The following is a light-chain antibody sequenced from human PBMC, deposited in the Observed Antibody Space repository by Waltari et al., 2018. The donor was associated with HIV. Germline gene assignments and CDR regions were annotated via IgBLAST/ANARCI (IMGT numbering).Light chain of an antibody. J-gene: IGLJ2*01. CDR1: TSNIGANS. CDR3: AAWDNKLSGAV. CDR2: DSR. V-gene: IGLV1-51*01. Sequence: QSALTQPPSVSAAAGQKVTISCSGSTSNIGANSVAWYQHLPGTAPKLLIYDSRNRVAGILGRVGGSRSGSSATLCSSELQTGDEADYYCAAWDNKLSGAVFGGGTKLTVL.